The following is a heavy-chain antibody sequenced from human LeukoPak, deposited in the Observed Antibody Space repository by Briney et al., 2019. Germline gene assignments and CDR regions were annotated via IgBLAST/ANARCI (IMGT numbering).Heavy chain of an antibody. Sequence: ASETLSLTCTVSGGSISSSSYYWSWIRQPPGKGLEWIGYIYYSGSTNYNPSLKSRVTISVDTSKNQFSLKLSSVTAADTAVYYCARDQYGGNSEAFDIWGQGTMVTVSS. CDR2: IYYSGST. CDR1: GGSISSSSYY. CDR3: ARDQYGGNSEAFDI. V-gene: IGHV4-61*01. D-gene: IGHD4-23*01. J-gene: IGHJ3*02.